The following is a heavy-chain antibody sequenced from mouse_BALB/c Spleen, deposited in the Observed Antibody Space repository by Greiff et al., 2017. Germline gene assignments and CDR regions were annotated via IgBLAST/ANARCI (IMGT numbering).Heavy chain of an antibody. D-gene: IGHD1-1*01. CDR3: ARYGEYYGSSYRYFDV. V-gene: IGHV5-17*02. CDR1: GFTFSSFG. Sequence: EVMLVESGGGLVQPGGSRKLSCAASGFTFSSFGMHWVRQAPEKGLEWVAYISSGSSTIYYADTVKGRFTISRDNPKNTLFLQMTSLRSEDTAMYYCARYGEYYGSSYRYFDVWGAGTTVTVSS. J-gene: IGHJ1*01. CDR2: ISSGSSTI.